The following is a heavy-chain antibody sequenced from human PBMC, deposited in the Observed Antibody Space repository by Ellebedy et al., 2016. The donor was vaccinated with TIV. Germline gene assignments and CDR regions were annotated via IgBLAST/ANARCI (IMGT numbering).Heavy chain of an antibody. Sequence: ASVKVSXKASGDTFTNFDMNWVRQAAGQGLEWMGWMNPHGNTGYAQKFLGRVTLSRDTSISTAYMELSSLRSEDTAVYYCARYIAGSGFHHWGQGTLVTVSS. V-gene: IGHV1-8*02. CDR2: MNPHGNT. CDR3: ARYIAGSGFHH. J-gene: IGHJ4*02. D-gene: IGHD3-10*01. CDR1: GDTFTNFD.